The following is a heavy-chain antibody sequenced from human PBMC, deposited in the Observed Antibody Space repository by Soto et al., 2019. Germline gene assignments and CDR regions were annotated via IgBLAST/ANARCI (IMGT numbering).Heavy chain of an antibody. CDR2: MSDIGSYI. Sequence: EVQLVESGGGLVKPGASLRLSCAASGFTFSTYSMNWVRQAPGKGLEWVSSMSDIGSYIYYSDSVKGRFTISRDNAKNSLYLQMNSLRAEDTAVYFCARGTCSTTGCPLFDYWGQGILVTVSS. CDR1: GFTFSTYS. J-gene: IGHJ4*02. D-gene: IGHD2-2*01. V-gene: IGHV3-21*01. CDR3: ARGTCSTTGCPLFDY.